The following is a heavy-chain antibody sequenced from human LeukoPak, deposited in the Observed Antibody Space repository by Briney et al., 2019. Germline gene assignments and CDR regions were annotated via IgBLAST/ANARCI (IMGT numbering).Heavy chain of an antibody. V-gene: IGHV3-13*04. CDR1: GFTFRSYD. CDR3: ARGGGYYYDSSGYYY. Sequence: PGGSLRLSCAASGFTFRSYDMHWVRQVPGKGLEWVSGVDTVGNAYYPTSVKGRLTISRDNAKNSLYLQMNSLRAEDTAVYYCARGGGYYYDSSGYYYWGQGTLVTVSS. J-gene: IGHJ4*02. D-gene: IGHD3-22*01. CDR2: VDTVGNA.